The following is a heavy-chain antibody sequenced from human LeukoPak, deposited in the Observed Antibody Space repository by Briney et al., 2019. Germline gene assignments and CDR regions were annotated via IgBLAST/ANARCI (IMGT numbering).Heavy chain of an antibody. CDR2: ISYDGSNK. D-gene: IGHD2-2*01. V-gene: IGHV3-30*18. Sequence: PGRSLRLSCAASGFTFSSYGMHWVRQAPGKGLEWVAVISYDGSNKYYADSVKGRFTISRDNSKNTLYLQMNSLRAEDTAVYYCAKDDIVVVPAAYYYYYYYGMDVWGKGTTVTVPS. CDR1: GFTFSSYG. CDR3: AKDDIVVVPAAYYYYYYYGMDV. J-gene: IGHJ6*04.